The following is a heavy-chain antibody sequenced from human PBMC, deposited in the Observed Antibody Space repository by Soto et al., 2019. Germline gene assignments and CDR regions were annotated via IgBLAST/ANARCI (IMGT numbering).Heavy chain of an antibody. CDR3: AKDRQWLVRNFDY. J-gene: IGHJ4*02. CDR1: GFIFSSYA. V-gene: IGHV3-23*01. Sequence: EVQLLESGGGLVQPGESLRLSCAASGFIFSSYAMSWVRQPPGKGLEWVAGVSGGGTSTYYADSVKGRFTISRDNSRSTVSLQINSVRAEDTAIHYCAKDRQWLVRNFDYWGQGILVTASS. CDR2: VSGGGTST. D-gene: IGHD6-19*01.